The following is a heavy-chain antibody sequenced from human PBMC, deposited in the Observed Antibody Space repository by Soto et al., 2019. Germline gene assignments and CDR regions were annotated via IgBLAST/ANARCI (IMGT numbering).Heavy chain of an antibody. J-gene: IGHJ4*02. CDR3: ARENYGSGSDD. CDR2: IYYSGST. Sequence: SETLSLTCTVSGGSISSGGYYWSWIRQHPGKGLEWIGYIYYSGSTYYNPSLKSRVTISVDTSKNQFSLKLGSVTAADTAVYYCARENYGSGSDDWGQGTLVTVSS. D-gene: IGHD3-10*01. V-gene: IGHV4-31*03. CDR1: GGSISSGGYY.